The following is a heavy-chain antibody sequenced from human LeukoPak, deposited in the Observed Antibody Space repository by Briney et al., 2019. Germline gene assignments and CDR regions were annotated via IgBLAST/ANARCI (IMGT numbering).Heavy chain of an antibody. J-gene: IGHJ6*03. CDR2: IYHSGST. V-gene: IGHV4-38-2*02. CDR1: GYSISSGYY. CDR3: ARRGPHRDQLIRITMVRGVITYMDV. D-gene: IGHD3-10*01. Sequence: PSETLSLTCTVSGYSISSGYYWGWIRQPPGKGLEWIGSIYHSGSTYYNPSLKSRVTISVDTSKNQFSLKLSFVTAADTAVYYCARRGPHRDQLIRITMVRGVITYMDVWGKGTTVTISS.